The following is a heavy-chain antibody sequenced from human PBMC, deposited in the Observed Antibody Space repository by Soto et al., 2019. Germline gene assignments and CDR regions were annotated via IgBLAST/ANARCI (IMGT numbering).Heavy chain of an antibody. CDR1: GFTFSSYS. Sequence: EVQLVESGGGLVQPGGSLRLSCAASGFTFSSYSMNWVRQAPGKGLEWVSYISSSSSTIYYADSVKGRFTISRDNAKNSLYLQMNSLRDEDTAVYYCARDIPGVQLWYGDLDYWGQGTLVTVSS. CDR2: ISSSSSTI. CDR3: ARDIPGVQLWYGDLDY. J-gene: IGHJ4*02. D-gene: IGHD5-18*01. V-gene: IGHV3-48*02.